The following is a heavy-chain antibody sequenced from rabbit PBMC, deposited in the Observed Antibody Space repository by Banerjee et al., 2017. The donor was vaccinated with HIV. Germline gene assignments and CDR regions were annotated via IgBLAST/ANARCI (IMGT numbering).Heavy chain of an antibody. CDR3: ARNIRYYSSGWDL. Sequence: QLVESGGGLVTLGGSLKLSCKASGIDFSDYGFSWVRQAPGKGLEWIAYIYPDYITTDDATWVKGRFTLSLDNAQNTVFLQVTSLTAADTATYFCARNIRYYSSGWDLWGPGTLVTVS. CDR1: GIDFSDYG. J-gene: IGHJ4*01. D-gene: IGHD4-1*01. V-gene: IGHV1S7*01. CDR2: IYPDYITT.